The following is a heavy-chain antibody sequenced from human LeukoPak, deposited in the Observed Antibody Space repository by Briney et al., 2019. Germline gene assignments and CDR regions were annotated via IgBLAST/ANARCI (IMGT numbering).Heavy chain of an antibody. CDR2: IYSGGST. Sequence: GGSLRLSCAASGFTVSSNYMSWVRQAPWKGLEWVSVIYSGGSTYYADSVKGRFTISRDNSKNTLYLQMNSLRAEDTAVYYCASGREEWELLAGFDYWGQGTLVTVSS. CDR3: ASGREEWELLAGFDY. D-gene: IGHD1-26*01. V-gene: IGHV3-53*01. J-gene: IGHJ4*02. CDR1: GFTVSSNY.